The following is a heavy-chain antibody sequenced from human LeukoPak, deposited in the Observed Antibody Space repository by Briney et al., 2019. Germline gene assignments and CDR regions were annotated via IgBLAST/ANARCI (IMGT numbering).Heavy chain of an antibody. CDR1: GYTFTSYY. CDR3: ATGYCSGGSCYSGRDFDY. CDR2: INPSGGST. D-gene: IGHD2-15*01. Sequence: GASVKVSCKASGYTFTSYYMHWVRQAPGQGLEWMGIINPSGGSTSYAQKFQGRVTMTRDTSTSTVYMELSSLRSEVTAVYYCATGYCSGGSCYSGRDFDYWGQGTLVTVSS. J-gene: IGHJ4*02. V-gene: IGHV1-46*01.